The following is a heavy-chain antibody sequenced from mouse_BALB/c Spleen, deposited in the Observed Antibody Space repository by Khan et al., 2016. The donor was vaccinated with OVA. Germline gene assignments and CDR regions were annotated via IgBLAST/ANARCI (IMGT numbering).Heavy chain of an antibody. CDR2: ISYSGNT. D-gene: IGHD1-2*01. CDR3: ASTARITY. Sequence: EVQLQESGPGLVKPSQSLSLTCTVTGYSITSGYGWNWIRQSPGNKLEWMGNISYSGNTNYNPTFNRRISITVDTSNNPSFLQLNAVTTEDTATNYGASTARITYWGQGTTVTVSA. J-gene: IGHJ2*01. V-gene: IGHV3-2*02. CDR1: GYSITSGYG.